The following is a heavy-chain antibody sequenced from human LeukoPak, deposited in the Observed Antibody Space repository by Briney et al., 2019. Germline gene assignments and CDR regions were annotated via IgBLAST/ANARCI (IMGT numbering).Heavy chain of an antibody. Sequence: GGSLRLSCAASGFTFSSYGMHWVRQAPGKGVEWVAFIRYDGSNKYYADSVKGRFTISRDNAKNSLYLQMNSPRAEDTAVYYCARDSSSWYRIPRGRTQIDYWGQGSLVTVSS. V-gene: IGHV3-30*02. CDR1: GFTFSSYG. CDR2: IRYDGSNK. CDR3: ARDSSSWYRIPRGRTQIDY. J-gene: IGHJ4*01. D-gene: IGHD6-13*01.